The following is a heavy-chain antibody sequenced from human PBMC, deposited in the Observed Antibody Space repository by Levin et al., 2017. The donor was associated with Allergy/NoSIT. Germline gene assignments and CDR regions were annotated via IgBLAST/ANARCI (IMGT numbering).Heavy chain of an antibody. CDR3: ARARYYYGSSGIFGDY. V-gene: IGHV3-64*01. J-gene: IGHJ4*02. Sequence: LSLTCAASGFTFSSYAMHWVRQAPGKGLEYVSAISSNGGSTYYANSVKGRFTISRDNSKNTLYLQMGSLRAEDMAVYYCARARYYYGSSGIFGDYWGQGTLVTVSS. CDR2: ISSNGGST. CDR1: GFTFSSYA. D-gene: IGHD3-10*01.